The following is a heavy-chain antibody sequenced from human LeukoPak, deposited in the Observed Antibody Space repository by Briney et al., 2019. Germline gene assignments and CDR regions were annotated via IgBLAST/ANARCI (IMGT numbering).Heavy chain of an antibody. J-gene: IGHJ6*03. D-gene: IGHD1-26*01. CDR3: ARGAWELLLYYYYYYYMDV. Sequence: GGSLRLSCAASGFTFSSYSMNWVRQAPGKGLEWVSSISSSSSYIYYADSVKGRFTISRDNAKNSLYLQMNSLRAEDTAVYYCARGAWELLLYYYYYYYMDVWGKGTTVTVSS. CDR2: ISSSSSYI. V-gene: IGHV3-21*01. CDR1: GFTFSSYS.